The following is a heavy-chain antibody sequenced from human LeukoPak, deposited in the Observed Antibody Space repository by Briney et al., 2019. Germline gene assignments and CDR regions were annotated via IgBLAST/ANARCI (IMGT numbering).Heavy chain of an antibody. Sequence: GGSLRLSCTASGFNFPDAWMSWVRQAPGKGLEWVSAISGSGGSTYYADSVKGRFTISRDNSKNTLYLQMNSLRAEDTAVYYCAKEGATVLWLYWGQGTLVTVSS. D-gene: IGHD1-26*01. V-gene: IGHV3-23*01. CDR2: ISGSGGST. CDR3: AKEGATVLWLY. CDR1: GFNFPDAW. J-gene: IGHJ4*02.